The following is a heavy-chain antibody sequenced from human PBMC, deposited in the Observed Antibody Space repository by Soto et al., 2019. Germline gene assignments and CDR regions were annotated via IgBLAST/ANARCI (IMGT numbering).Heavy chain of an antibody. CDR1: GYTFTGYY. V-gene: IGHV1-2*04. J-gene: IGHJ6*02. Sequence: GASVKVSCKASGYTFTGYYMHWVRQAPGQGLEWMGWINPNSGGTNYAQKFQGWVTMTRDTSISTAYMELSRLRSDDTAVYYCARSSAAGKADYYYGMDVWGQGTTVTVSS. CDR2: INPNSGGT. CDR3: ARSSAAGKADYYYGMDV. D-gene: IGHD6-13*01.